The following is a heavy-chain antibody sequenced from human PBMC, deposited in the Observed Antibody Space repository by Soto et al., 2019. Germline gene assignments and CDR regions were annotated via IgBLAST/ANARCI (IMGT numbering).Heavy chain of an antibody. J-gene: IGHJ4*02. CDR2: ISAYNGNT. Sequence: ASVKVSCKASGYTFTSYGISWVRQAPGQGLEWMGWISAYNGNTNYAQKLQGRVTMTTDTSTSTAYMELRSLRSDDTAVYYCARDRYGSGSYGPFFDYWGQGTLVTVSS. CDR3: ARDRYGSGSYGPFFDY. D-gene: IGHD3-10*01. V-gene: IGHV1-18*01. CDR1: GYTFTSYG.